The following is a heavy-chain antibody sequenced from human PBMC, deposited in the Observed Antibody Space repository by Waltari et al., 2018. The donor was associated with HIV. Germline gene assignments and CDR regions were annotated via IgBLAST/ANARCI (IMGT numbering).Heavy chain of an antibody. CDR2: IYYSGIT. V-gene: IGHV4-59*01. CDR1: GGSISSYY. D-gene: IGHD3-22*01. CDR3: ARVPYDSSGLDAFDI. Sequence: QVQLQESGPGLVKHSETLSLTCPVPGGSISSYYWSWIRQPPGKGLEWIGYIYYSGITNYNPSLKSRVTISVDTSKNQFSLKLSSVTAADTAVYYCARVPYDSSGLDAFDIWGQGTMVTVSS. J-gene: IGHJ3*02.